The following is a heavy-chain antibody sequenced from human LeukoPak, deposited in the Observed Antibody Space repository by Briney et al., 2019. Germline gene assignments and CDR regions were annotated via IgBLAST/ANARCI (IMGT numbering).Heavy chain of an antibody. Sequence: SETLSLTCTVSGVSISSSNSYWGWIRQPPGKGLEWIGSIYYSGNTYYNASLKSQVSISIDTSKNQFSLKLSSVTAADTAVYYCAREIWFGELYYYYYMDVWGKGTTVTVSS. V-gene: IGHV4-39*02. CDR3: AREIWFGELYYYYYMDV. CDR2: IYYSGNT. CDR1: GVSISSSNSY. D-gene: IGHD3-10*01. J-gene: IGHJ6*03.